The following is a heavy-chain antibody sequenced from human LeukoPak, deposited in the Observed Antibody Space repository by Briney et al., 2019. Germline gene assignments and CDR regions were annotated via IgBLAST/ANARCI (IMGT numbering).Heavy chain of an antibody. V-gene: IGHV4-30-4*08. CDR1: GGSLSSGGYY. Sequence: PSQTLSLTCTVSGGSLSSGGYYWSWIRQPPGKGLEWIGYIYYSGSTYYNPSLKSRVTISVDTSKNQFSLKLSSVTAADTAVYYCARAPILYSSIDYFDYWGQGTLVTVSS. CDR3: ARAPILYSSIDYFDY. D-gene: IGHD6-13*01. CDR2: IYYSGST. J-gene: IGHJ4*02.